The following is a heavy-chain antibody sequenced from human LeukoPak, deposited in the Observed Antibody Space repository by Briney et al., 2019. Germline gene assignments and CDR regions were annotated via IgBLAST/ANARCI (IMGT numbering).Heavy chain of an antibody. CDR3: AGLVFDDILAGPDY. CDR1: GFTFSSYS. Sequence: GGALRLSCAASGFTFSSYSMNWVRQAPAKGLEWVSSISSSSSYINYADSVKGRFTIARYNADNSLYLQMNSLRAEDTAVYYCAGLVFDDILAGPDYWGQGTLVTVSS. J-gene: IGHJ4*02. V-gene: IGHV3-21*01. CDR2: ISSSSSYI. D-gene: IGHD3-9*01.